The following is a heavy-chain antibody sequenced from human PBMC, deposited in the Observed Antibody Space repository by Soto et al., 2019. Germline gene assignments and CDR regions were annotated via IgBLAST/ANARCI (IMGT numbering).Heavy chain of an antibody. D-gene: IGHD3-22*01. J-gene: IGHJ4*02. Sequence: TGGSLRLSWAASGFTXSSYAMSWVRQAPGKGLEWVSAISGSGGSTYYADSVKGRFTISRDNSKNTLYLQMNSLRAEDTAVYYCAKLTRKFYDSSGYPFFDYWGQGTLVTVSS. CDR2: ISGSGGST. V-gene: IGHV3-23*01. CDR1: GFTXSSYA. CDR3: AKLTRKFYDSSGYPFFDY.